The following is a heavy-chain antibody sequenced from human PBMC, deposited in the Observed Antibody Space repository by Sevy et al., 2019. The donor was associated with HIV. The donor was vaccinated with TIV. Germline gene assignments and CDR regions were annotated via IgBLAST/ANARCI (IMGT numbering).Heavy chain of an antibody. V-gene: IGHV3-21*03. Sequence: GGSLRLSCTAAGFTFSGYTMNWVRQAPGKGLEWISSISSTSSYIEYADSVNGRFTISRDNAKNSLYLQMNSLTAEDTAVYFCVRATYISGSDYFDYWGQGTLVTVSS. J-gene: IGHJ4*02. CDR3: VRATYISGSDYFDY. CDR1: GFTFSGYT. CDR2: ISSTSSYI. D-gene: IGHD5-18*01.